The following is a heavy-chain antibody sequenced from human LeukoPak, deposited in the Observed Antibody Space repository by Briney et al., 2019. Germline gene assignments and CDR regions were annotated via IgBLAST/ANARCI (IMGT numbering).Heavy chain of an antibody. J-gene: IGHJ6*03. D-gene: IGHD6-13*01. CDR2: IYYSGCT. V-gene: IGHV4-39*07. Sequence: SVTLSLTCSVSAGTISSSSYYWGWIGQPPGKRLERIGSIYYSGCTYYNPSLKSRATISVDTSTNQLSLKLSSVTAAVSALYYCARGGSSSLPPYDNYMDVWGKGTTVSVSS. CDR3: ARGGSSSLPPYDNYMDV. CDR1: AGTISSSSYY.